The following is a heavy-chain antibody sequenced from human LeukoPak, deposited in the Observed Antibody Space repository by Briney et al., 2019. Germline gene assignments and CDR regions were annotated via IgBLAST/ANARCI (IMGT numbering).Heavy chain of an antibody. CDR2: ISHIGST. J-gene: IGHJ5*02. CDR1: GFTFSTYA. Sequence: GSLRLSCAASGFTFSTYAMSWVRQPPGKGLEWIGEISHIGSTNYNPSLESRVTISVDTSKNQFSLKLSSVTAADTAVYYCARGRWEVRFDPWGQGTLVTVSS. V-gene: IGHV4-34*01. D-gene: IGHD1-26*01. CDR3: ARGRWEVRFDP.